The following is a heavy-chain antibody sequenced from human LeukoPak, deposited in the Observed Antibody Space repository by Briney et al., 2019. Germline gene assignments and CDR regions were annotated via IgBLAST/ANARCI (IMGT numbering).Heavy chain of an antibody. V-gene: IGHV4-39*07. CDR3: ASVATLAEYFDY. D-gene: IGHD5-12*01. CDR2: MSYSGST. J-gene: IGHJ4*02. Sequence: PSETLSLTCTVSGGSLRNSDYFWGWIRQPPGKGLEWIVIMSYSGSTYYNPSLKSRVTMSLDTSNNEFSLNVSSVTAADTAVYYCASVATLAEYFDYWAQGTLVTVS. CDR1: GGSLRNSDYF.